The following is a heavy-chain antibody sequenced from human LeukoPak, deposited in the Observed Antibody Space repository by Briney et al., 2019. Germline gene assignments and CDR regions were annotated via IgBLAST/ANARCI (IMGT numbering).Heavy chain of an antibody. V-gene: IGHV3-23*01. J-gene: IGHJ6*03. CDR3: TRAPTSCYSYWCEDYYMDV. CDR1: GFTFSSYA. CDR2: ISGSDSST. D-gene: IGHD2-2*02. Sequence: GGSLRLSCAASGFTFSSYAMSWVRQVPGKGLEWVSGISGSDSSTYYADSADSVKGRFTISRDNSKNTLYLQMNSLRAEDTAVYYCTRAPTSCYSYWCEDYYMDVWGKGTTVTVSS.